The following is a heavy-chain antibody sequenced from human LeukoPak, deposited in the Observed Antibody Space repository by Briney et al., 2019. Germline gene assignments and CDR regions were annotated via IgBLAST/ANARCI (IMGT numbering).Heavy chain of an antibody. D-gene: IGHD3-3*01. CDR1: GYTFTGYY. CDR2: INPNSGGT. CDR3: ARGRNYDCWIGYYLPKAFDP. J-gene: IGHJ5*02. V-gene: IGHV1-2*06. Sequence: GASVKVSCKAFGYTFTGYYMHWVRQAPGQGLEWMGRINPNSGGTNYAQKFQGRVTMTRDTSISTAYMELSRLRSDDTAVYYCARGRNYDCWIGYYLPKAFDPWGQGTLVTVSS.